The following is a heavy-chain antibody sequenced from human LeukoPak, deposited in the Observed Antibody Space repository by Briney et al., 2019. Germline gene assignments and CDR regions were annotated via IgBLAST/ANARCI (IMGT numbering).Heavy chain of an antibody. Sequence: SETLSLTCAVYGGSFSGYYWSWIRQPPGKGLEWIGEIYHSGSTNYNPSLKRRVTISVDKSKTQFSLKLSSVTAADTAVYYCAREGAVAGTSGFDYWGQRTLVTVSS. CDR3: AREGAVAGTSGFDY. D-gene: IGHD6-19*01. V-gene: IGHV4-34*01. CDR2: IYHSGST. J-gene: IGHJ4*02. CDR1: GGSFSGYY.